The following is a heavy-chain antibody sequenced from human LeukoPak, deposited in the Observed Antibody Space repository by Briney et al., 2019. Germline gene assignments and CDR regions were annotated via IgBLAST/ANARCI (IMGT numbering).Heavy chain of an antibody. CDR1: GLTFSNYG. CDR3: AKDLLYNDYAVLYGMDV. V-gene: IGHV3-23*01. D-gene: IGHD4-17*01. J-gene: IGHJ6*04. Sequence: GGSLRLSCAASGLTFSNYGMSWVRQAPGKGLEWVSSIIGSGGSTNYADSVKGRFTISRGNGNKMLYLQMSSLRAEDTAVYYCAKDLLYNDYAVLYGMDVWGKGTTVTVSS. CDR2: IIGSGGST.